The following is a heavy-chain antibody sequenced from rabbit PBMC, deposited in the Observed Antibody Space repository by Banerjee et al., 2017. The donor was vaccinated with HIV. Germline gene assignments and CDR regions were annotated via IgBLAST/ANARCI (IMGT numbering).Heavy chain of an antibody. D-gene: IGHD1-1*01. CDR3: TRELGDSGYTQL. V-gene: IGHV1S45*01. CDR1: GFDFSSGYW. Sequence: QEQLEESGGDLVQPEGSLTLTCTASGFDFSSGYWIWWVRQAPGKGLEWIACIYTTSDTNYASWAEGRFTISKTSSTTVTLQMTRLTAADTATYFCTRELGDSGYTQLWGPGTLVTVS. CDR2: IYTTSDT. J-gene: IGHJ6*01.